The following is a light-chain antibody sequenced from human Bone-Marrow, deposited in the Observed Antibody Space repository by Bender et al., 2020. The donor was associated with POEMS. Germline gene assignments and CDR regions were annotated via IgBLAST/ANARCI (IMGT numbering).Light chain of an antibody. CDR3: QSYDSSLSGVV. V-gene: IGLV2-14*03. J-gene: IGLJ2*01. CDR2: DVS. CDR1: SSDVGGYNF. Sequence: QSALTQPASVSGSPGQSITISCTGTSSDVGGYNFVSWYQQYPGKAPKLIVYDVSNRPSGVPDRFSGSKSGTSASLAITGLQAEDEADYYCQSYDSSLSGVVFGGGTKLTVL.